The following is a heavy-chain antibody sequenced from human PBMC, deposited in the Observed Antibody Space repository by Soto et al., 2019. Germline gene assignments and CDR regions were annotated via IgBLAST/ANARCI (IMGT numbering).Heavy chain of an antibody. J-gene: IGHJ3*02. Sequence: EVQLVQSGAELKKPGESLRISCKGSGYSFTSYWVSWVRQMPGKGLDWMGRIDPSESYTNYSPSFEGHVTFSVDKSISTAYLQWSNLKASDTAMYYCARIFRDSSGYYIPVFDIWGQGTMVTVSS. CDR1: GYSFTSYW. CDR2: IDPSESYT. CDR3: ARIFRDSSGYYIPVFDI. V-gene: IGHV5-10-1*01. D-gene: IGHD3-22*01.